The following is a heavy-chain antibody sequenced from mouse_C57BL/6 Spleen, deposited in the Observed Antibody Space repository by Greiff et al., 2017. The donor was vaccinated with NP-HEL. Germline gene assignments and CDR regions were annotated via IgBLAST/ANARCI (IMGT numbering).Heavy chain of an antibody. CDR2: ISSGSSTI. J-gene: IGHJ3*01. CDR1: GFTFSDYG. V-gene: IGHV5-17*01. CDR3: ARPGVTTWEFAY. Sequence: EVHLVESGGGLVKPGGSLKLSCAASGFTFSDYGMHWVRQAPEKGLEWVAYISSGSSTIYYADTVKGRFTISRDNAKNTLFLQMTSLRSEDTAMYYCARPGVTTWEFAYWGQGTLVTVSA. D-gene: IGHD2-2*01.